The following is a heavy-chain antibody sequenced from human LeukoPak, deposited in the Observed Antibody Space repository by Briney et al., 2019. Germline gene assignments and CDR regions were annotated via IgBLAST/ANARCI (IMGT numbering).Heavy chain of an antibody. D-gene: IGHD3-22*01. CDR1: GFTFSSYW. Sequence: PGGSLRLSCAASGFTFSSYWMSWVRQAPGKGLEWVANIKQDGSEKYYVDSVKGRFTISRDSAKNSLYLQMNSLRAEDTAVYYCARLQARYYYDSSGYYYGPCYYFDYWGQGTLVTVSS. V-gene: IGHV3-7*01. CDR3: ARLQARYYYDSSGYYYGPCYYFDY. CDR2: IKQDGSEK. J-gene: IGHJ4*02.